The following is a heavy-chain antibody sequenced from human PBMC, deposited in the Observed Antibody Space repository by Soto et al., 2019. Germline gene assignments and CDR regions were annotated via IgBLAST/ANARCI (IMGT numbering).Heavy chain of an antibody. CDR2: ISGSSSTK. CDR3: ARGPEGGDDQFGFLDWNFDL. V-gene: IGHV3-48*02. Sequence: EVQMVEYGGGLVQPGGSLRLSCVVSGFTFSSYSLNWVRRAPGKGLERVAYISGSSSTKYYADSVKGRFTISRDNFKNTLFLQMDSLRDEDTGRYYWARGPEGGDDQFGFLDWNFDLCGRGTQVTVSS. J-gene: IGHJ2*01. CDR1: GFTFSSYS. D-gene: IGHD3-3*01.